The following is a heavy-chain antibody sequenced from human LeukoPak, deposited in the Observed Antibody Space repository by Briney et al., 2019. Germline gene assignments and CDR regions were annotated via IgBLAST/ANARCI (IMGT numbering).Heavy chain of an antibody. CDR1: GGSISSYY. CDR2: IYYSGST. D-gene: IGHD6-19*01. Sequence: SETLSLTCTVSGGSISSYYWSWIRQPPGKGLEWIGYIYYSGSTNYNPSLKSRVTISVDTSKNQFSLKLSSVTAADTAVYYCARGLSSSGWYYYYYYGMDVWGQGTTVTVSS. V-gene: IGHV4-59*01. J-gene: IGHJ6*02. CDR3: ARGLSSSGWYYYYYYGMDV.